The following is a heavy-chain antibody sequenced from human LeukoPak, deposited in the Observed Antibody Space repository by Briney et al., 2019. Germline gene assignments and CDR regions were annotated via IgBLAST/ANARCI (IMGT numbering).Heavy chain of an antibody. CDR2: IYTSGST. CDR3: GAHPGDYYGSSGFPPNGWFDP. J-gene: IGHJ5*02. V-gene: IGHV4-4*09. Sequence: SETLSLTCTVSGGSISSYYWSWIRQAPGKGLEWIWYIYTSGSTNYYPSLKKRVTISVDTYKKNFSQMLRTMTAADTTADYCGAHPGDYYGSSGFPPNGWFDPWGQGTLVTVSS. D-gene: IGHD3-22*01. CDR1: GGSISSYY.